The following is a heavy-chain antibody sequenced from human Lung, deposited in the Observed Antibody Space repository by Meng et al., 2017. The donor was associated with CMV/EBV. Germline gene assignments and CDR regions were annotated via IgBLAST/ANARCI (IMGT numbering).Heavy chain of an antibody. V-gene: IGHV3-30-3*01. J-gene: IGHJ4*02. CDR1: GFTFSTYA. CDR3: AREGVYFDY. CDR2: ISFDGSSK. Sequence: SCSASGFTFSTYAMHWVRQAPGKGLEWVALISFDGSSKYFADSVKGRFTISRDSSKNTLYLQMNTLRTEDTAIYFCAREGVYFDYWGQGTRVTVDS. D-gene: IGHD3-16*01.